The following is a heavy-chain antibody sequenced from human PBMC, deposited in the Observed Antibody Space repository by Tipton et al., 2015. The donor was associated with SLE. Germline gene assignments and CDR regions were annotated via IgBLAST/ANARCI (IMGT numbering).Heavy chain of an antibody. J-gene: IGHJ4*02. D-gene: IGHD4-23*01. Sequence: TLSLTCFVSGDYITSDIYYWGWVRQPPGKGLEWIGSVYDSGTTYYNPSLKSRVTMSVDTSKTQFSLKVMSLTAADTAVYFCARDHYGGNSLGDYWGQGTLLTVSS. CDR1: GDYITSDIYY. V-gene: IGHV4-39*07. CDR2: VYDSGTT. CDR3: ARDHYGGNSLGDY.